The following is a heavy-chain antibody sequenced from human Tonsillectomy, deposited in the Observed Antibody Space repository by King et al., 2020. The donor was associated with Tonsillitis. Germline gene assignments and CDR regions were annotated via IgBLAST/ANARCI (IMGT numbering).Heavy chain of an antibody. CDR3: AGRREMDV. Sequence: QVQLQESGPGLVKPSETLSLTCTVSGGSISSSPYSWGWVRQPPGKGLEWIGSIYYSGNTYYNPSLKSRVTISVDTSKNQFSLKLTSVTAADTAVYYCAGRREMDVWGQGTMVTVSS. V-gene: IGHV4-39*07. CDR1: GGSISSSPYS. D-gene: IGHD1-26*01. CDR2: IYYSGNT. J-gene: IGHJ6*02.